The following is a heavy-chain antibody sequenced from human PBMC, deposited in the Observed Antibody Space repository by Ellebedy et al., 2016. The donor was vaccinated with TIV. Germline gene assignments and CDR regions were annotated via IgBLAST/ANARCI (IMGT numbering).Heavy chain of an antibody. CDR3: ARGVGIAAANYYYYGMDV. D-gene: IGHD6-13*01. V-gene: IGHV1-2*02. CDR1: GYTFTGYY. J-gene: IGHJ6*02. CDR2: INPNSGGT. Sequence: ASVKVSCKASGYTFTGYYMHWVRQAPGQGLEWMGWINPNSGGTNYAQKFQGRVTMTRDTSISTAYMELRSLRSDDTAVYYCARGVGIAAANYYYYGMDVWGQGTTVTVSS.